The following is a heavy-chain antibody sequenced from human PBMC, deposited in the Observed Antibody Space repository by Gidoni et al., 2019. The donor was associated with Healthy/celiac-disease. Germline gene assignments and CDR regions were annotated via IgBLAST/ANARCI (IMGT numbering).Heavy chain of an antibody. CDR3: ARDFYYYDSSGYYLYYFDY. V-gene: IGHV3-21*01. Sequence: FSSYSMNWVRQAPGKGLEWVSSISSSSSYIYYAEQVKDGFTISRDNAKNSLYLQMNSLRAEDTAVYYCARDFYYYDSSGYYLYYFDYWGQGTLVTVSS. D-gene: IGHD3-22*01. CDR2: ISSSSSYI. J-gene: IGHJ4*02. CDR1: FSSYS.